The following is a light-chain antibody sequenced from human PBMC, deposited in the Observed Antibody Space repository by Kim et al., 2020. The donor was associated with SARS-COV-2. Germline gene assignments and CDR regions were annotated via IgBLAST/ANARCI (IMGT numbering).Light chain of an antibody. J-gene: IGLJ2*01. CDR3: NSRDSSGNHLGV. CDR2: GKN. V-gene: IGLV3-19*01. CDR1: SLRTYY. Sequence: LGQTVRSTCQGDSLRTYYAGWYQQKPGQALVLVIYGKNNRPSGIPDRFSGSSSGNTASLTITGAQAEDEADYYCNSRDSSGNHLGVFGGGTQLTVL.